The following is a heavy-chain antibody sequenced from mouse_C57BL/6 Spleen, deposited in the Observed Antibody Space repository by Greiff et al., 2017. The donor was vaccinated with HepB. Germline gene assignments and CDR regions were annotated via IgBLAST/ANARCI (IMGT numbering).Heavy chain of an antibody. V-gene: IGHV1-81*01. D-gene: IGHD1-1*01. Sequence: LQESGAELARPGASVKLSCKASGYTFTSYGISWVKQSTGQGLEWIGEIYPRSGNTYYNEKFKGKATLTADKSSSTAYMELRSLTSEDSAVYFCARGYYGSSYGNYFDYWGQGTTLTVSS. CDR3: ARGYYGSSYGNYFDY. CDR1: GYTFTSYG. J-gene: IGHJ2*01. CDR2: IYPRSGNT.